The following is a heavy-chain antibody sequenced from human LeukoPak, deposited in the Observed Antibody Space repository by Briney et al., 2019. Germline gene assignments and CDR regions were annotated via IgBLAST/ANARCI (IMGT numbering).Heavy chain of an antibody. CDR1: GFTFSNYW. V-gene: IGHV3-7*01. D-gene: IGHD3-16*01. CDR2: IKEDGSQT. J-gene: IGHJ4*02. Sequence: PGGSLRLSCAVSGFTFSNYWMNWVRHAPGKGREWVANIKEDGSQTYYVESVKGRFTVSRDNAKNSVYLQMSRLRDEDTAVYYCARGLNTSPGVDYWGQGTLVTVSS. CDR3: ARGLNTSPGVDY.